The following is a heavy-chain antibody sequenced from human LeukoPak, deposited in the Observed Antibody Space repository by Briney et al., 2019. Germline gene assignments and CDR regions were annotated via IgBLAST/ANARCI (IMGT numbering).Heavy chain of an antibody. CDR3: ARENPSGYYNRPIDY. J-gene: IGHJ4*02. V-gene: IGHV4-28*03. Sequence: SETLSLTCAVSGYSISSSNYWAWIRQPPGKGLEWIGHIYYSGSIYYNPSLKSRVTMSVDTSKNQFSLKLSSVTAADTAIYYCARENPSGYYNRPIDYWGQGTLVTVSS. CDR2: IYYSGSI. D-gene: IGHD3-22*01. CDR1: GYSISSSNY.